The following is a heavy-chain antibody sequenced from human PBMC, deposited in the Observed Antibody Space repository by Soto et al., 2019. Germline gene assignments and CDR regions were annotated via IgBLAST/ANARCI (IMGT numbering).Heavy chain of an antibody. CDR1: GGSVSSGSYY. J-gene: IGHJ4*02. D-gene: IGHD2-2*01. V-gene: IGHV4-61*01. CDR3: ARDHFVNQYYFDY. CDR2: IYYSGST. Sequence: TSETLSLTCTVSGGSVSSGSYYWSWIRQPPGKGLEWIGYIYYSGSTNYNPSLKSRATISVDTSKNQFSLKLSSVTAAETAVYYCARDHFVNQYYFDYWGQGTLVTVSS.